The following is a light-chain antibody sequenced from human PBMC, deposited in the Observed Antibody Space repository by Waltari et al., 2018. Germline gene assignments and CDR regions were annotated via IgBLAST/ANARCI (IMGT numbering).Light chain of an antibody. CDR2: EVT. CDR1: SPDFGSSNL. J-gene: IGLJ1*01. Sequence: QSALTQPASVSGSPGQSITIPCTGSSPDFGSSNLVSWYLPPPGKAPKLIIHEVTKRPSGVSNRFSGSKSGNTASLTISGLQAEDEADYYCYSYAGGRVFGTGTKVTVL. V-gene: IGLV2-23*02. CDR3: YSYAGGRV.